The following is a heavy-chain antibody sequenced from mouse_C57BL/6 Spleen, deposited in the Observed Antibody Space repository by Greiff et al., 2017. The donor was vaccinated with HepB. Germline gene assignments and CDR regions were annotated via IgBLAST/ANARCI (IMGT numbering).Heavy chain of an antibody. D-gene: IGHD1-1*01. CDR1: GFNIKDYY. V-gene: IGHV14-2*01. CDR3: ARGYGSSPWFAY. J-gene: IGHJ3*01. Sequence: EVQLQQSGAELVKPGASVKLSCTASGFNIKDYYMHWVKQRTEQGLEWIGRIDPEDGETKYAPKFQGKATISADTSSNTAYLQLSSLTSEDTAVYSGARGYGSSPWFAYWGQGTLVTVSA. CDR2: IDPEDGET.